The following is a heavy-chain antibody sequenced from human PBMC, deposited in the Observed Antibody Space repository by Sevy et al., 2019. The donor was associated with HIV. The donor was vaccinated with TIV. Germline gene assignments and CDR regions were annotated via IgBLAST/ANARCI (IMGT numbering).Heavy chain of an antibody. J-gene: IGHJ4*02. V-gene: IGHV3-30*03. D-gene: IGHD3-10*01. CDR3: ARRGLGELLIPPNDY. CDR1: GYTFSSFG. CDR2: ISYDGSKK. Sequence: GGSLRLSCAASGYTFSSFGMHWVRQAPGKGLEWVAVISYDGSKKSYADSVKGRFTISRDNSKNMLYLQMNSLRAEDTAVYHCARRGLGELLIPPNDYWGQGTLVTVSS.